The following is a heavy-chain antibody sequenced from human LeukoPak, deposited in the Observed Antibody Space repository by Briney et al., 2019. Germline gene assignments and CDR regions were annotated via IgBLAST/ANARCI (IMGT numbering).Heavy chain of an antibody. Sequence: SETLSLTCAVYGGSFSGYYWSWIRQPPGKGLEWIGEINHSGSTNYNPSLKSRVTISVDTSKNQFSLKLSSVTAADTAVYYCARTFEVAKYYYYYYYMDVWGKGTTVTVSS. CDR3: ARTFEVAKYYYYYYYMDV. CDR2: INHSGST. CDR1: GGSFSGYY. V-gene: IGHV4-34*01. J-gene: IGHJ6*03. D-gene: IGHD5-24*01.